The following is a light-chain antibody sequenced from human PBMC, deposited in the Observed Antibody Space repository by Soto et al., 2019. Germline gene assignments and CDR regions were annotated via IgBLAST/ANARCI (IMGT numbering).Light chain of an antibody. CDR3: CSYAGSYTFRV. Sequence: QSALTQPRSLSGSPGQSVTISCTGTNSDVGGSNYVSWYQHHPGKAPKLMIYDVSKRPSGVPDRFSGSKSGSTASLTISGLQAEDEDDYYCCSYAGSYTFRVFGGGTKLTVL. V-gene: IGLV2-11*01. J-gene: IGLJ2*01. CDR1: NSDVGGSNY. CDR2: DVS.